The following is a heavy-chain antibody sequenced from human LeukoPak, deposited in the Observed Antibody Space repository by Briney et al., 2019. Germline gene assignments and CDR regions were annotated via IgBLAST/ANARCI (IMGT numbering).Heavy chain of an antibody. J-gene: IGHJ6*03. CDR3: ARGNDVVVPAVPIYYMDV. Sequence: ASVKVSCKASGGTFSSYAISWVRQAPGHGLEWMGGIIPIFGTANYAQKFQGRVTITTDESTSTAYMELSSLRSEDTAVYYCARGNDVVVPAVPIYYMDVWGKGTTVTVSS. CDR1: GGTFSSYA. CDR2: IIPIFGTA. D-gene: IGHD2-2*01. V-gene: IGHV1-69*05.